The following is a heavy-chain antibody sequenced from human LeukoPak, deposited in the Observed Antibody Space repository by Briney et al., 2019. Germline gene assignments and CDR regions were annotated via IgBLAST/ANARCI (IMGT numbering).Heavy chain of an antibody. J-gene: IGHJ4*02. CDR2: IKQDGSEK. CDR1: GLPFSSYW. CDR3: IYSSGWYVPFHY. V-gene: IGHV3-7*05. Sequence: GGSLRLSCAASGLPFSSYWMSWVRQAPGKGLEWVANIKQDGSEKYYVDAVKGRFTISRDNAKNSLYLQMNSLRAEDTAVYYCIYSSGWYVPFHYWGQGTLVTVSS. D-gene: IGHD6-19*01.